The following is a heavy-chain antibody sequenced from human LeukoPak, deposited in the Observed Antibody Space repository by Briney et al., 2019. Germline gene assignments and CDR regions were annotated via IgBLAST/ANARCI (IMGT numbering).Heavy chain of an antibody. CDR3: ARDPPQGCSGGSCPMDV. D-gene: IGHD2-15*01. CDR1: VGTFSSYA. CDR2: IIPIFGTA. Sequence: SVTVSCKASVGTFSSYAISWVRQAPGQGLEWMGGIIPIFGTANYAQKFQGRVTITADESTSTAYMELSSLRSEDTAVYYCARDPPQGCSGGSCPMDVWGKGTTVTVSS. J-gene: IGHJ6*03. V-gene: IGHV1-69*13.